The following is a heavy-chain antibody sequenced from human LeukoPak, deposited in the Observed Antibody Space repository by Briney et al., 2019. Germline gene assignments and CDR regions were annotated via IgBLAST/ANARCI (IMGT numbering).Heavy chain of an antibody. J-gene: IGHJ4*02. CDR3: ARVYWGGRGDFDY. Sequence: PSETLSLTCAVYGGSFSGYYRSWIRQPPGKGLEWIGEINHSGSTSYNPSLKSRVTISVDTSKNQFSLKLSSVTAADTAVYYCARVYWGGRGDFDYWGQGTLVTVSS. D-gene: IGHD7-27*01. V-gene: IGHV4-34*01. CDR1: GGSFSGYY. CDR2: INHSGST.